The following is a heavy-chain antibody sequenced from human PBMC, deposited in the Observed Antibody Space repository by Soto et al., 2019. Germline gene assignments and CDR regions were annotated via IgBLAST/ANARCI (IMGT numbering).Heavy chain of an antibody. CDR3: ARAEYYDFWSGYYRRDYYYGMDV. CDR1: GGTFSSYA. V-gene: IGHV1-69*13. CDR2: VIPIFGTA. J-gene: IGHJ6*02. D-gene: IGHD3-3*01. Sequence: ASVQVSCKASGGTFSSYAISWVRQAPGQGLEWMGGVIPIFGTANYAQKVQGRVTITADESTSKADMELSSLRSEDTAVYYCARAEYYDFWSGYYRRDYYYGMDVWGQGTTVTVSS.